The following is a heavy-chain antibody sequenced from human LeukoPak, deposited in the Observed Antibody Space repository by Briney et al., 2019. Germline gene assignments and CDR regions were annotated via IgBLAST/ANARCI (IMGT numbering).Heavy chain of an antibody. CDR2: INHSGST. D-gene: IGHD1/OR15-1a*01. Sequence: SETLSLTCAVYGGSFSGYYWSWIRQPPGKGLEWIGEINHSGSTNYNPSLKSRVTISVDTSKNQFSLKLSSVTAADTAVYYCATTTLAGYYYWGQGTLVTVSS. V-gene: IGHV4-34*01. J-gene: IGHJ4*02. CDR1: GGSFSGYY. CDR3: ATTTLAGYYY.